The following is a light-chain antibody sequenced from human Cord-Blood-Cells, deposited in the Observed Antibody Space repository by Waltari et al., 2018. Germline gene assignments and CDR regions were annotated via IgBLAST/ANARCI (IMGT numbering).Light chain of an antibody. Sequence: ELVLTQSPATLPLSPGERATLSCRASQSVSSYLAWYQQKPGQAPRLLIYDASNSATGIPARCSGSGSGTDFTLTISSLEPEDFAVYYCQQRSNWPPITFGQGTRLEIK. CDR2: DAS. J-gene: IGKJ5*01. CDR3: QQRSNWPPIT. V-gene: IGKV3-11*01. CDR1: QSVSSY.